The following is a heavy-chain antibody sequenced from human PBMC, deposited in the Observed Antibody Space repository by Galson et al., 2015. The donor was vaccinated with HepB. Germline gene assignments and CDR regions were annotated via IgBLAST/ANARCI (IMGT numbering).Heavy chain of an antibody. D-gene: IGHD3-10*01. Sequence: SLRLSCAASGFTFSDYYMSWIRQAPGKGLEWVSYISSSGSTIYYADSVKGRFTISRDNAKNSLYLQMNSLRAEDTAVYYCAREPCSTYYYGSNDESEKPCDAFDIWGQGTMVTVSS. CDR3: AREPCSTYYYGSNDESEKPCDAFDI. V-gene: IGHV3-11*01. CDR2: ISSSGSTI. J-gene: IGHJ3*02. CDR1: GFTFSDYY.